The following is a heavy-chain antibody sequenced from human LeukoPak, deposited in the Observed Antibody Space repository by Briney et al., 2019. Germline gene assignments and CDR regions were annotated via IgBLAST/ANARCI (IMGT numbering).Heavy chain of an antibody. Sequence: SETLSLTCAVYGGSFSGYYWSWIRQPPGKGLEWIGEINHSGSTNYNPSLKSRVTISVDTSKNQFSLKLSSVTAADTAVYYCARGPVDYGDYLSGGPFDYWGQGTLVTVSS. J-gene: IGHJ4*02. CDR1: GGSFSGYY. CDR2: INHSGST. D-gene: IGHD4-17*01. V-gene: IGHV4-34*01. CDR3: ARGPVDYGDYLSGGPFDY.